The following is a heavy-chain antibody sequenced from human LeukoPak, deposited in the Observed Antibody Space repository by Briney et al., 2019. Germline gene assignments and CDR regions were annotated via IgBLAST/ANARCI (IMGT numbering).Heavy chain of an antibody. V-gene: IGHV3-7*01. Sequence: GGSLRLSCAASGFTFSGFYMSWIRQAPGKGLEWVANIKQDGSEKYCVDSVKGRFTISRDNAKNSLYLQMNSLRAEDTAVYYCARDLSQGYYYYYYGMDVWGQGTTVTVSS. CDR2: IKQDGSEK. CDR3: ARDLSQGYYYYYYGMDV. J-gene: IGHJ6*02. CDR1: GFTFSGFY.